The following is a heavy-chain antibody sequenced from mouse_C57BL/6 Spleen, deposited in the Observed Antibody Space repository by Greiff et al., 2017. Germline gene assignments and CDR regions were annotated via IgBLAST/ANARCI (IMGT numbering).Heavy chain of an antibody. CDR1: GFTFSSYG. Sequence: EVQLQQSGGDLVKPGGSLKLSCAASGFTFSSYGMSWVRQTPDKRLEWVATISSGGSYTYYPDSVKGRFTISRDNAKNTLYLQMSSLKSEDTAMYYCARHEGLSYFFDYWGQGTTLTVSS. D-gene: IGHD2-1*01. J-gene: IGHJ2*01. CDR2: ISSGGSYT. V-gene: IGHV5-6*01. CDR3: ARHEGLSYFFDY.